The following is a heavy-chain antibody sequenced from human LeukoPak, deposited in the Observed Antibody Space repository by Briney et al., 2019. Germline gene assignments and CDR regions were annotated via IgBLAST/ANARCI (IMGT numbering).Heavy chain of an antibody. CDR3: ARPRYCSSTSCYFSAFDV. J-gene: IGHJ3*01. D-gene: IGHD2-2*01. CDR1: GGSISSSSYY. CDR2: IYYSGST. V-gene: IGHV4-39*01. Sequence: PSETLSLTCTVSGGSISSSSYYWGWIRQPPGKGLEWIVTIYYSGSTYYNPSLKSRLTMSVDTSKNQFSLRLSSVIAADTAMYYCARPRYCSSTSCYFSAFDVWGQGTMVTVSS.